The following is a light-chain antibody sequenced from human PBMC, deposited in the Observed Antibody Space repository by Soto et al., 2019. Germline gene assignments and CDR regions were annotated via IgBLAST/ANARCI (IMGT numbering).Light chain of an antibody. CDR2: DNN. CDR1: SSNIGNNY. CDR3: SSYTSVSTYV. Sequence: QSVLTQPPSVSAAPGQKVTISCSGSSSNIGNNYVSWYQQLPGTAPKLLIYDNNKRPSGIPDRFSGSKSGTSATLGITGLQTGDEADYYCSSYTSVSTYVFGTGTKLTVL. J-gene: IGLJ1*01. V-gene: IGLV1-51*01.